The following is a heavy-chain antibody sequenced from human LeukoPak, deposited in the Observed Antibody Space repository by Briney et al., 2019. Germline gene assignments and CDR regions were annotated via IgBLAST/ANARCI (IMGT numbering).Heavy chain of an antibody. CDR1: GFTFSSYG. CDR2: IWYDGSNK. Sequence: GGSLRLSCAASGFTFSSYGMHWVRQAPGKGLEWVAVIWYDGSNKYYADSVKGRFTISRDNAKNSLYLQMNSLRAEDTAVYYCARDLLDDYSLDYWGQGNLVTVSS. J-gene: IGHJ4*02. CDR3: ARDLLDDYSLDY. V-gene: IGHV3-33*01. D-gene: IGHD3-16*01.